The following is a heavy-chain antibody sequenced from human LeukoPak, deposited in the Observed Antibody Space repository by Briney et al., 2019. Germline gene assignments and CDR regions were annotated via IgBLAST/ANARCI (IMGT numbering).Heavy chain of an antibody. CDR1: GFTFSSYW. J-gene: IGHJ4*02. V-gene: IGHV3-7*01. CDR3: ATSSTARGGTDY. D-gene: IGHD2-2*01. Sequence: GGSLRLSCAASGFTFSSYWMSWVRQAPWKGLEWVANRKHDGSEKYDVDSVKGRFTISRDNARNSLYLQMNSLRVEDTAVYYCATSSTARGGTDYWGQGTLVTVSS. CDR2: RKHDGSEK.